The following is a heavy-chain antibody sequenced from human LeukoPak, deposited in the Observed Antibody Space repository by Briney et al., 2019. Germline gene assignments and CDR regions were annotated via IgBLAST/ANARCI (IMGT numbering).Heavy chain of an antibody. CDR2: INPSGGST. Sequence: GASVKVSCKASGYTFTSYYMHWVRQAPGQGLEWMGIINPSGGSTSYAQKSQGRVTMTRDMSTSTVYMELSSLRSEDTAVYYCARDVTEDSSGWTFDYWGQGTLVTVSS. J-gene: IGHJ4*02. CDR3: ARDVTEDSSGWTFDY. CDR1: GYTFTSYY. D-gene: IGHD6-19*01. V-gene: IGHV1-46*01.